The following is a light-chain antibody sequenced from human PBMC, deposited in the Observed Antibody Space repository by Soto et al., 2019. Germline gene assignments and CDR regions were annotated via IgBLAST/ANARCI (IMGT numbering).Light chain of an antibody. J-gene: IGKJ1*01. Sequence: DIQMTQSPSTLSASVGDRVTTTCRPSQNISTSLAWYQQKSGRAPKLLIYDVSNLESGVPSRFSGSGSGTEFSLTIRGLQPDDFATYYCQQYDSYRTFGQGTTVEVK. CDR1: QNISTS. CDR2: DVS. V-gene: IGKV1-5*01. CDR3: QQYDSYRT.